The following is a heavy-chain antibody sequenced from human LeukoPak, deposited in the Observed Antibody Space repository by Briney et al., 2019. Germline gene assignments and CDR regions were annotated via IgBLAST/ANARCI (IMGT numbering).Heavy chain of an antibody. CDR2: INSGGDTI. D-gene: IGHD2/OR15-2a*01. CDR1: GFSFSDNF. J-gene: IGHJ4*02. Sequence: GRSLRLSCTASGFSFSDNFMGCLRQAPGKGLEWVSYINSGGDTIHYSGAVKGRFSISRDNSKRLLYLQMSRLRIDDTALYYCARGGSGWTFNHWGQGTLVSVSS. V-gene: IGHV3-11*01. CDR3: ARGGSGWTFNH.